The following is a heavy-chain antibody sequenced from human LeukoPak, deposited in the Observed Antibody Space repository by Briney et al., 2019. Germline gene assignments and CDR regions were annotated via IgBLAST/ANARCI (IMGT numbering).Heavy chain of an antibody. CDR3: ASSTRDGYSYFDY. J-gene: IGHJ4*02. V-gene: IGHV4-38-2*02. CDR2: IYHSGST. Sequence: SETLSLTCTVSGYSISSGYYWGWIRQPPGKGLECIGSIYHSGSTYYNPSLKSRVTISVDTSKNQFSLKLSSVTAADTAVYYCASSTRDGYSYFDYWGQGTLVTVSS. CDR1: GYSISSGYY. D-gene: IGHD5-24*01.